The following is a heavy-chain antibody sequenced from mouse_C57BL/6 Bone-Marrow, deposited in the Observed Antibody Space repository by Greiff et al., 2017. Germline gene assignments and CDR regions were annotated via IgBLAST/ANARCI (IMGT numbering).Heavy chain of an antibody. CDR2: IDPSDSDT. D-gene: IGHD1-1*01. Sequence: QVQLQQPGAELVMPGASVKLSCKASGYTFTSYWMHWVKQRPGQGLEWIGEIDPSDSDTNYNQKFKGKSTLTVDKSSSTAYMQLSSLTSEDSAVYYCAITTVVHYYAMDYWGQGTSVTVSS. CDR3: AITTVVHYYAMDY. CDR1: GYTFTSYW. V-gene: IGHV1-69*01. J-gene: IGHJ4*01.